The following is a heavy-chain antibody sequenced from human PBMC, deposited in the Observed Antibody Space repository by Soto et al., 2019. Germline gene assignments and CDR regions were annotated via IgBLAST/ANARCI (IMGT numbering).Heavy chain of an antibody. CDR1: GGSISSSSYY. D-gene: IGHD2-15*01. V-gene: IGHV4-39*01. J-gene: IGHJ5*02. CDR3: ERTGYLSVVRTWFDP. CDR2: IYYSGST. Sequence: PSETLSLTCTVSGGSISSSSYYWGWIRQPPGKGLEWIGSIYYSGSTYYNPSLKSRVTISVDTSKNQFSLKLSSVTAADTAVYYCERTGYLSVVRTWFDPWGQGTLVPVSS.